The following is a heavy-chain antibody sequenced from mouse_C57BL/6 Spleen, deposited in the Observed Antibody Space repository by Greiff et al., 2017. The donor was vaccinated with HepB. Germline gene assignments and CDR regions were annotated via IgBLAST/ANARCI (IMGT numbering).Heavy chain of an antibody. J-gene: IGHJ2*01. CDR1: GYTFTDYN. V-gene: IGHV1-22*01. CDR3: AREGYDYDDGPFDY. Sequence: VQLKQSGPELVKPGASVKMSCKASGYTFTDYNMHWVKQSHGKSLEWIGYINPNNGGTSYNQKFKGKATLTVNKSSSTAYMELRSLTSEDSAVYYCAREGYDYDDGPFDYWGQGTTLTVSS. CDR2: INPNNGGT. D-gene: IGHD2-4*01.